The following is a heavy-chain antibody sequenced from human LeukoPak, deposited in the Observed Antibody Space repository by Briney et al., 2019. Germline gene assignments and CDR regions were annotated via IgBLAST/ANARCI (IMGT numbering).Heavy chain of an antibody. V-gene: IGHV3-30*18. CDR1: GFSFSSYG. CDR3: AKDRSTYYYDSSGYYPDAFDI. Sequence: PGGSLRLSCAASGFSFSSYGIHWVRQAPGKGLERVAVISYDGSNKYYADSVKGRFTISRDNSKNTLYLQMNSLRAEDTAVYYCAKDRSTYYYDSSGYYPDAFDIWGQGTMVTVSS. D-gene: IGHD3-22*01. J-gene: IGHJ3*02. CDR2: ISYDGSNK.